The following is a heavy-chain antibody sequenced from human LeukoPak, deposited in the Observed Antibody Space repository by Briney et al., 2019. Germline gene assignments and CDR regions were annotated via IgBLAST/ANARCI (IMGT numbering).Heavy chain of an antibody. CDR3: ARWADSSSWYREFGY. Sequence: GGSLRLSCAASGFTFSSYGMHWVRQAPGKGLEWVAVISYDGSNKRNADSVKGRFTISRDNSKNTLYLQMNSLRAEDTAVYYCARWADSSSWYREFGYWGQGTLVTVSS. D-gene: IGHD6-13*01. CDR1: GFTFSSYG. CDR2: ISYDGSNK. V-gene: IGHV3-30*03. J-gene: IGHJ4*02.